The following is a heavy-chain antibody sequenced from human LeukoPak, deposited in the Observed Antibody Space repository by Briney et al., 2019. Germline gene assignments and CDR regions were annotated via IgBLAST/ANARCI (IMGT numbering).Heavy chain of an antibody. CDR3: ARGIID. V-gene: IGHV3-23*01. CDR1: GFTFSNYV. D-gene: IGHD2/OR15-2a*01. J-gene: IGHJ4*02. CDR2: ISDSGDST. Sequence: HPGGSLRLSCAVSGFTFSNYVINWVRQAPGKGPEWVSAISDSGDSTYYADSVKGRFTISRDNSKNTLYLQMNSLRVEDTAVYYCARGIIDWGQGTLVTVSS.